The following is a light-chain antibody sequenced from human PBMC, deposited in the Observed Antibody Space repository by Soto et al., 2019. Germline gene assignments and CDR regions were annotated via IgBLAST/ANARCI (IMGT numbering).Light chain of an antibody. V-gene: IGKV3-20*01. CDR3: QQYDSSPRT. CDR2: GAS. Sequence: EIVLTQSPGTLAFSPGERTTLSCRPSQSVSSSYLAWYQQKPGQAPRLLIYGASNRATGIPDRFSGSGSGTDFTLTISRLEPEDFAVYYCQQYDSSPRTFGQGTKVDIK. CDR1: QSVSSSY. J-gene: IGKJ1*01.